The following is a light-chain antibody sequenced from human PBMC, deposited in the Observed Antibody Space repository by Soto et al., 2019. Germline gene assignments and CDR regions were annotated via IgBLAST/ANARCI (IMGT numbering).Light chain of an antibody. J-gene: IGLJ2*01. CDR3: AAWDDSLSGVV. Sequence: QAVVTQPPSASGTPGQRVTISCSGSSSNIGSNYVYWYQQLPGTAPKLLIYRNNQRPSGVPDRFSGCKSGTSASLAISGLRSEDEADYYCAAWDDSLSGVVFGGGTKVTVL. V-gene: IGLV1-47*01. CDR1: SSNIGSNY. CDR2: RNN.